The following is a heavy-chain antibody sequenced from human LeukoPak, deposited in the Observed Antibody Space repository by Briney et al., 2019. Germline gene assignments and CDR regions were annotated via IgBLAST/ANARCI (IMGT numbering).Heavy chain of an antibody. CDR3: ASLYCSSTSCYLFH. Sequence: SETLSLTCTVSGGSISSYYWSWIRQTPGKGLEWIGYIYYSGSTNYNPSLKSRVNISVDTSKNQFSLKLSSVTAADTALYYCASLYCSSTSCYLFHWGQGPLDPVSS. J-gene: IGHJ4*02. V-gene: IGHV4-59*08. CDR2: IYYSGST. CDR1: GGSISSYY. D-gene: IGHD2-2*01.